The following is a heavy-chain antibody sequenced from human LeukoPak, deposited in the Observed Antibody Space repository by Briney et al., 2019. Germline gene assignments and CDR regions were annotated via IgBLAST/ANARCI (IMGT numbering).Heavy chain of an antibody. Sequence: ASVKVSCKASGYGFSDYYMHWVRQGPGQGLEYMGWINPNSGDNSCAQKFQGRVSMTRDTSITTFYMELTSLRSDDTAVYFCARGGGIQSCGGKTCFRGFIYWGQGTLVTVSS. D-gene: IGHD2-21*01. CDR2: INPNSGDN. CDR1: GYGFSDYY. CDR3: ARGGGIQSCGGKTCFRGFIY. V-gene: IGHV1-2*02. J-gene: IGHJ4*02.